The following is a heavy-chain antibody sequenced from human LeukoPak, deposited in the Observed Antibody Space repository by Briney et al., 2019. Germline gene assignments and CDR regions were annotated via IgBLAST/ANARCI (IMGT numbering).Heavy chain of an antibody. V-gene: IGHV3-30*04. D-gene: IGHD5-18*01. CDR3: ARGPATQLWFTPNWFDP. CDR2: ISYDRSNK. J-gene: IGHJ5*02. CDR1: GFTFSSYA. Sequence: PGRSLRLSCAASGFTFSSYAMHWVRQAPGKGLEWVAVISYDRSNKYYADSVKGRSTISRDNSKNTLYLQMNSLRAEDTAVYYCARGPATQLWFTPNWFDPWGQGTLVTVSS.